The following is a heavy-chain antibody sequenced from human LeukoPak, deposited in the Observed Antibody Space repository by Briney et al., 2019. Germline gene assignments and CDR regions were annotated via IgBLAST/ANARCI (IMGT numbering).Heavy chain of an antibody. Sequence: PSETLSLTCTVSLGSFTSYYWSWIRQPPGKGLEWIAYIYDGGNTNYNSSLKSRVTISVDTSKNQFSLKLTSLTAADTALYYCARSHSAYGGFFDYWGQGTLVSVSS. CDR1: LGSFTSYY. V-gene: IGHV4-59*08. CDR2: IYDGGNT. CDR3: ARSHSAYGGFFDY. D-gene: IGHD4-23*01. J-gene: IGHJ4*02.